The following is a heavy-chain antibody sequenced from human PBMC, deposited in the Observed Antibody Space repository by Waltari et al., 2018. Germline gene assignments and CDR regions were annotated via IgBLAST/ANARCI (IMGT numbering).Heavy chain of an antibody. CDR2: INHSGST. CDR3: ARGGVEIPTGFDP. CDR1: GGSFSGYY. Sequence: QVQLQQWGAGLLKPSETLSLTCAVSGGSFSGYYWSWIRQPPGKGLEWIGEINHSGSTNYNPSLKSRVTISVDTSKNQISLKLSFVTAADTAVYYCARGGVEIPTGFDPWGQGTLVTVSS. V-gene: IGHV4-34*01. J-gene: IGHJ5*02.